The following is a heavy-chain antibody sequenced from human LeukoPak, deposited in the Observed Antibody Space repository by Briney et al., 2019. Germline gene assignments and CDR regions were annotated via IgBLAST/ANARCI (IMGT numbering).Heavy chain of an antibody. Sequence: PSQTLSLTRTVSGGSISSGSYYWSWIRQPGGKGLEWIGRMYTSGSTNYNPSLKSRVTISVDTSKNQFSLKLSSVTAADTAVYYCATELYYDILTGYVDDYWGQGTLVTVSS. J-gene: IGHJ4*02. V-gene: IGHV4-61*02. CDR2: MYTSGST. D-gene: IGHD3-9*01. CDR1: GGSISSGSYY. CDR3: ATELYYDILTGYVDDY.